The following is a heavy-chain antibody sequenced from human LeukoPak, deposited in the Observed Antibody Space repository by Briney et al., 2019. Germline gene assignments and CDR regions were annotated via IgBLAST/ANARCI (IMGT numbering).Heavy chain of an antibody. J-gene: IGHJ4*02. V-gene: IGHV4-39*07. CDR2: IYYSGST. D-gene: IGHD6-19*01. CDR3: ARWVSFSGSGWQFDY. CDR1: GGSISSSSYY. Sequence: SETLSLTCTVSGGSISSSSYYWGWIRQPPGKGLEWIGSIYYSGSTYYNPSLKSRVTISVDTSKNQFSLKLSSVTAADTAVYYCARWVSFSGSGWQFDYWGQGTLVTVSS.